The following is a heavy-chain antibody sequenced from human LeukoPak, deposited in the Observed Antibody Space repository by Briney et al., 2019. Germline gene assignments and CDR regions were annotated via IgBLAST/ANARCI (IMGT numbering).Heavy chain of an antibody. Sequence: ASVKVSCKASGYTFTSYYMHWVRHAPGQGLEWMGIINPSGGSTSYAQKFQGRVTMTRDTYTSTVYMERRSLRSEDTAVYYCARDGLHYGSGSIDTYWYFDLWGRGTLVTVSS. CDR1: GYTFTSYY. V-gene: IGHV1-46*01. J-gene: IGHJ2*01. CDR3: ARDGLHYGSGSIDTYWYFDL. CDR2: INPSGGST. D-gene: IGHD3-10*01.